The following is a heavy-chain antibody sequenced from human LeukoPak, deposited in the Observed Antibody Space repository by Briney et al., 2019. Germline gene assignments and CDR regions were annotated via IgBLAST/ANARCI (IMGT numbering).Heavy chain of an antibody. J-gene: IGHJ5*02. CDR2: IGASGGST. V-gene: IGHV3-23*01. CDR1: GFTFSSYA. Sequence: GGSLRLSCAASGFTFSSYAMSWVRQAPGKGLEWVSAIGASGGSTFYADSVKGRFTISRDNAKNSLYLQMNSLRAEDTAVYYCARDLHYYDSSGYLPWFDTWGQGTLVTVSS. D-gene: IGHD3-22*01. CDR3: ARDLHYYDSSGYLPWFDT.